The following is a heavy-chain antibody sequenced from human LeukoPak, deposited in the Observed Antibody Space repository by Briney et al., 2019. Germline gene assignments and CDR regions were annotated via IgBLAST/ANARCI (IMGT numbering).Heavy chain of an antibody. D-gene: IGHD3-16*01. CDR2: IYHSGST. V-gene: IGHV4-4*02. J-gene: IGHJ6*02. Sequence: PSETLSLTCAVSGGSISSSNWWSWVRQPPGKGLEWIGEIYHSGSTNYNPSLKSRVTISVDKSKNQFSLKLSSVTAADTAVYYCASGGSYGTYYYYGMDVWGQGTTVTVSS. CDR1: GGSISSSNW. CDR3: ASGGSYGTYYYYGMDV.